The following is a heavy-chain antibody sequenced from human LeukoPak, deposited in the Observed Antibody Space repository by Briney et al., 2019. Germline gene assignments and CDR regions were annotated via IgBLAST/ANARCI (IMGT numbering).Heavy chain of an antibody. J-gene: IGHJ4*02. CDR3: ARGKWMVRGVISV. CDR1: GGSFSGYY. CDR2: INHSGST. D-gene: IGHD3-10*01. V-gene: IGHV4-34*01. Sequence: SETLSLTCAVYGGSFSGYYWSWIRQPPGKGLERIGEINHSGSTNYNPSLKSRVTISVDTSKNQFSLKLSSVTAADTAVYYCARGKWMVRGVISVWGQGTLVTVSS.